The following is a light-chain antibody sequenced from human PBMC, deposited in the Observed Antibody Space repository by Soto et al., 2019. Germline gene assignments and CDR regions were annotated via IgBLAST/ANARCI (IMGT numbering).Light chain of an antibody. CDR2: DDS. V-gene: IGLV3-21*02. CDR3: QVWDSSSDHPGVV. Sequence: SYELTQPPSVSVAPGQTARITCGGNNIGSKSVHWYQQKPGQAPVLVVYDDSDPPSGIPERFSGSNSGNTATLTISRVEAGDEADYYCQVWDSSSDHPGVVFGGGTQLTVL. J-gene: IGLJ2*01. CDR1: NIGSKS.